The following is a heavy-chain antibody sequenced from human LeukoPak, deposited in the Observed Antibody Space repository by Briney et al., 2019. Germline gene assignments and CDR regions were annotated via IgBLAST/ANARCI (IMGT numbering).Heavy chain of an antibody. CDR2: IFYSGST. V-gene: IGHV4-39*07. Sequence: SETLSLTCTVSGGSISTSNYYWGWIRQPPGKGLEWIGNIFYSGSTYYSPSLRSRVTISLDTSKNQFSLKLSSVTAADTAVYYCARDYQGGYGDKTVDYWGQGTLVTVSS. CDR1: GGSISTSNYY. J-gene: IGHJ4*02. D-gene: IGHD5-18*01. CDR3: ARDYQGGYGDKTVDY.